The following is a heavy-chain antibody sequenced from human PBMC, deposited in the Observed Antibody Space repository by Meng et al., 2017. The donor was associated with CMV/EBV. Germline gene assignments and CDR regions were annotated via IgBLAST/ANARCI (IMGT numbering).Heavy chain of an antibody. CDR3: AKVTLGYCSSTSCYPWFDP. CDR2: ISGSGGST. D-gene: IGHD2-2*01. Sequence: GESLKISCAASGFTFSSYAMSGVRQAPGKGLEWVSAISGSGGSTYYADSVKGRFTISRDNSKNTRYLQRNSLRAEDTAVYYCAKVTLGYCSSTSCYPWFDPWGQGTLVTVSS. V-gene: IGHV3-23*01. J-gene: IGHJ5*02. CDR1: GFTFSSYA.